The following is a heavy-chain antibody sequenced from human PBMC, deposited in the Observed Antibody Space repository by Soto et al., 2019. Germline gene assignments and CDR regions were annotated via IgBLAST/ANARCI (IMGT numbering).Heavy chain of an antibody. J-gene: IGHJ6*01. CDR3: ARVPSPFDYYYAMDI. Sequence: SETLSLTCTVSADSISSGNKYWSWILHPPGKGLEWSGYIFSSGTNYSNPSLKRRLTMSLDASQNQFSLKLNSLTDADTAVYFCARVPSPFDYYYAMDIWGQGTTVTVSS. CDR1: ADSISSGNKY. D-gene: IGHD3-16*01. CDR2: IFSSGTN. V-gene: IGHV4-30-4*01.